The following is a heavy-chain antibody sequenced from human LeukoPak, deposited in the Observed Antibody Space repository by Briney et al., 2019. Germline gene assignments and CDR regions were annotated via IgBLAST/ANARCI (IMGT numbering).Heavy chain of an antibody. CDR2: ISSNGGSI. CDR3: ARERWGYYDSSGYEDAFDI. V-gene: IGHV3-64*01. D-gene: IGHD3-22*01. J-gene: IGHJ3*02. Sequence: GGSLRLSCAASGFTFSSYAMHWVRQAPGKGLEYVSAISSNGGSIYYANSVKGRFTISRDNSKNTLYLQMGSLRAEDMAVYYCARERWGYYDSSGYEDAFDIWGQGTMVTVSS. CDR1: GFTFSSYA.